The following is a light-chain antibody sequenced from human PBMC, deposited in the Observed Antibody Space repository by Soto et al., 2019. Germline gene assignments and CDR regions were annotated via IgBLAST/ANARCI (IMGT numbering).Light chain of an antibody. V-gene: IGKV1-39*01. Sequence: DVQMTQSPSSLSALGGERVTITCRASQSVSRYLNWYQHKPGKAPKLLINAASNLRSGVPSRFSGSGSGTDFTPTIDGLQPEDFAVYYCQQSYITPPITFGQGTRLEIK. CDR3: QQSYITPPIT. CDR2: AAS. J-gene: IGKJ5*01. CDR1: QSVSRY.